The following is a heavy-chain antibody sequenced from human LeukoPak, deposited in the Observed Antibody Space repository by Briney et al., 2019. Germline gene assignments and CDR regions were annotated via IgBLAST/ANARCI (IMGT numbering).Heavy chain of an antibody. D-gene: IGHD2-15*01. CDR2: IYYSGST. CDR1: GGSFSGYY. Sequence: SETLSLTCAVYGGSFSGYYWSWIRRPPGKGLEWIGSIYYSGSTYYNPSLKSRVTISVDTSKNQFSLKLSSVTAADTAVYYCARKGDVVVVSGNWFDPWGQGTLVTVSS. CDR3: ARKGDVVVVSGNWFDP. V-gene: IGHV4-34*01. J-gene: IGHJ5*02.